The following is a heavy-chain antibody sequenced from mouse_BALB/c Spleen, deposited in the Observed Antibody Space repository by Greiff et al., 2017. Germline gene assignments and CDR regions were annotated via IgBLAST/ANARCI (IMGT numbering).Heavy chain of an antibody. CDR1: GYSITSDYA. Sequence: EVQLQQSGPGLVKPSQSLSLTCTVTGYSITSDYAWNWIRQFPGNKLEWMGYISYSGSTSYNPSLKSRISITRDTSKNQFFLQLNSVTTEDTATYYCAREDYRYDDFDYWGQGTTLTVSS. CDR3: AREDYRYDDFDY. D-gene: IGHD2-14*01. J-gene: IGHJ2*01. CDR2: ISYSGST. V-gene: IGHV3-2*02.